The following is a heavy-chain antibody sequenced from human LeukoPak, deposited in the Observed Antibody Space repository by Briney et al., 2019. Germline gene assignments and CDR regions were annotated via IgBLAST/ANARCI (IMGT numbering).Heavy chain of an antibody. CDR3: ARGLRAYYDSRWFDP. J-gene: IGHJ5*02. CDR1: GGSISSSSYY. V-gene: IGHV4-39*07. D-gene: IGHD3-22*01. CDR2: IYYSGST. Sequence: SETLSLTCTVSGGSISSSSYYWGWIRQPPGKGLEWIGSIYYSGSTYYNPSLKSRVTISVDTSKNQFSLKLSSVTAADTAVYYCARGLRAYYDSRWFDPWGQGTLVTVSS.